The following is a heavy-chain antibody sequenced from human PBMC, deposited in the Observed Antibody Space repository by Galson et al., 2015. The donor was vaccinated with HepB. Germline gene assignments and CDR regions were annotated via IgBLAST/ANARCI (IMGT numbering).Heavy chain of an antibody. J-gene: IGHJ4*02. CDR3: ATVEILVVRGGLRTKSYFDY. V-gene: IGHV3-21*01. CDR1: GITLGPSS. CDR2: ISSSSSYI. Sequence: SLRLSCAASGITLGPSSMNWVRQAPGKGLEWVSSISSSSSYIYYADSVKGRFTISRDNARNSLYLQMNSLRAEDTAVYHCATVEILVVRGGLRTKSYFDYWGRGTLVTVSS. D-gene: IGHD3-10*01.